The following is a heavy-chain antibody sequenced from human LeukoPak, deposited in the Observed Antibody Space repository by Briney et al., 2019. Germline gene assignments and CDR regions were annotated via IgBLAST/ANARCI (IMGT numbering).Heavy chain of an antibody. D-gene: IGHD6-19*01. CDR3: ARTEGYSSGWYLID. Sequence: SETLSLTCTVSGGSISSYYWSWIRQPPGKGLEWIGYIYYSGSTNYNPSLKSRVTISVDTSKNQFSLKLGSVTAADTAVYYCARTEGYSSGWYLIDWGQGTLVTVSS. V-gene: IGHV4-59*01. CDR1: GGSISSYY. CDR2: IYYSGST. J-gene: IGHJ4*02.